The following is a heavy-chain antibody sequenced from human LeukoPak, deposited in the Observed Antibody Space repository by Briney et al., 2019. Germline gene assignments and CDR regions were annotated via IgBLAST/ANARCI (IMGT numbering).Heavy chain of an antibody. V-gene: IGHV3-23*01. J-gene: IGHJ4*02. CDR2: ISGSGGST. CDR3: AREGSSGSYTLFDY. CDR1: GFTFSSYG. D-gene: IGHD1-26*01. Sequence: GGSLRLSCAASGFTFSSYGMSWVRQAPGKGLEWVSAISGSGGSTYYADSVKGRFTISRDNSKNTLYLQMNSLRAEDTAVYYCAREGSSGSYTLFDYWGQGTLVTVSS.